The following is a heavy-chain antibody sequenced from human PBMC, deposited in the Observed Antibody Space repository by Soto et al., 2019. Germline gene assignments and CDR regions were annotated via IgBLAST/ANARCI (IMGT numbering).Heavy chain of an antibody. CDR2: ISSSSSYI. D-gene: IGHD3-3*01. V-gene: IGHV3-21*01. CDR3: ARGGGSDYYYGMYV. CDR1: GFTFSSYS. J-gene: IGHJ6*02. Sequence: PGGSLRLSCAASGFTFSSYSMNWVRQAPGKGLEWVSSISSSSSYIYYADSVKGRFTISRDNAKNSLYLQMNSLRAEDTAVYYCARGGGSDYYYGMYVWGQGTTVTVSS.